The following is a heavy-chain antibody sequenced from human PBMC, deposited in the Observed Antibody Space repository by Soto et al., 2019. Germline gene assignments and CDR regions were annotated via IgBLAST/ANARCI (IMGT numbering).Heavy chain of an antibody. V-gene: IGHV3-7*05. Sequence: EVQLVESGGGLVQPGGSLRLSRGASGFTFRTYWLSWVRQVPGKGLEWVANINQDGSEKNYVDSVKGRFTISRDNAKNSLYLQMSSLRAEDTALYYCARDGSTSWYSYDYHGMDVWGQGTTVTVSS. J-gene: IGHJ6*02. CDR3: ARDGSTSWYSYDYHGMDV. D-gene: IGHD5-18*01. CDR2: INQDGSEK. CDR1: GFTFRTYW.